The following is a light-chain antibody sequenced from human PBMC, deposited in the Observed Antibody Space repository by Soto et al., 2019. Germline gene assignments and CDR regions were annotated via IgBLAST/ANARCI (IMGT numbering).Light chain of an antibody. CDR3: SSYTSRSTVI. J-gene: IGLJ2*01. V-gene: IGLV2-14*03. Sequence: QSALTQPASVSGSPGQSITISCTGTNNDVGGFNFVSWYQQHPGKVPKLLIYDVDDRPSGVSNRFSGSRSGNTASLTISGIQAEDEADYYCSSYTSRSTVIFGGGTKVTVL. CDR2: DVD. CDR1: NNDVGGFNF.